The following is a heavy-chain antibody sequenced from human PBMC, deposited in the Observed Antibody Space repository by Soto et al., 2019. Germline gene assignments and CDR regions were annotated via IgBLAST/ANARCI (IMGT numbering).Heavy chain of an antibody. CDR3: ARACSGGSCYSGHYFDY. D-gene: IGHD2-15*01. V-gene: IGHV4-59*01. Sequence: QVQLQESGPGLVKPSETLSLTCTVSGGSISSYYWSWIRQPPGKGLEWIGYIYYSGSTNYNPSLKSRVTLSVDTSKNQFSLKLSSVTAADTAVYYCARACSGGSCYSGHYFDYWGQGTLVTVSS. CDR1: GGSISSYY. CDR2: IYYSGST. J-gene: IGHJ4*02.